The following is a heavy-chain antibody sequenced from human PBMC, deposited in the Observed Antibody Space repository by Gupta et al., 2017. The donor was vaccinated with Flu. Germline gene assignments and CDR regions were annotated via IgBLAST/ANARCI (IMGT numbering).Heavy chain of an antibody. CDR2: IKHSGST. CDR1: GGSFSGYY. D-gene: IGHD3-16*01. Sequence: QVQLQQLGAGLLKPSETLSLTCAVYGGSFSGYYWSWIRQPPGKGLEWIGEIKHSGSTNYNPSLKSRVTISVDTSKNQFSLKLSSVTAADTAVYYCARLGVAKNEDSQLDVWGQGTTVTVSS. CDR3: ARLGVAKNEDSQLDV. J-gene: IGHJ6*02. V-gene: IGHV4-34*01.